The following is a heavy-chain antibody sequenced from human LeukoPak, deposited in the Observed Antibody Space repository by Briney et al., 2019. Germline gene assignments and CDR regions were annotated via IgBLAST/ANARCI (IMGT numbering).Heavy chain of an antibody. CDR3: ASGLELDY. CDR2: IKQDGSEK. V-gene: IGHV3-7*03. CDR1: GFTFRSYW. Sequence: GGSLRLSCAACGFTFRSYWMRWVRQAPGKGLEWVANIKQDGSEKNYVDSVKGRFTISRDNAKNSLYLQMNSLRAEDTAVYYCASGLELDYWSQGTLVTVSS. J-gene: IGHJ4*02.